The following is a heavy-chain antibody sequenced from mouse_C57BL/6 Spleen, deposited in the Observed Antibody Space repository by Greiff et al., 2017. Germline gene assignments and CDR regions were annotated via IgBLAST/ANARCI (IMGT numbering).Heavy chain of an antibody. V-gene: IGHV2-5*01. CDR3: AKNGYYGSSDFDY. Sequence: VQLQQSGPGLVQPSQSLSITCTVSGFSLTSYGVHWVRQSPGKGLEWLGVIWRGGSTAYNAAFMSRLSITKDNSKSQVFYKMNSLQADDTAIYYCAKNGYYGSSDFDYWGQGTTLTVSS. D-gene: IGHD1-1*01. CDR1: GFSLTSYG. J-gene: IGHJ2*01. CDR2: IWRGGST.